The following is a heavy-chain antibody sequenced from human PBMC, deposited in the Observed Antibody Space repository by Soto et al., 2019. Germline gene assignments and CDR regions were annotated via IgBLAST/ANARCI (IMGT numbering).Heavy chain of an antibody. CDR1: GFTFSSYA. CDR3: AKDRGAGGRFSGIAVAGIPS. V-gene: IGHV3-23*01. J-gene: IGHJ5*02. D-gene: IGHD6-19*01. Sequence: EVQLLESGGGLVQPGGSLRLSCAASGFTFSSYAMSWVRQTPGKGLEWVSGISGGGGNTYYADSVTGRFTISRDNSRNTLYLQMNSRRAADTAIYYGAKDRGAGGRFSGIAVAGIPSWGQGTLVTVSS. CDR2: ISGGGGNT.